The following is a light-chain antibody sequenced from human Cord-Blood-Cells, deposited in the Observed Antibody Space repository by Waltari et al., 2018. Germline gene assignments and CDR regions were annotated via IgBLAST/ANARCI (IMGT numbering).Light chain of an antibody. CDR1: SSNIGSNY. CDR3: AAWDDSLSGWV. V-gene: IGLV1-47*01. Sequence: QSVLTQPPSASRTPGQRVTISCSGSSSNIGSNYVYWYQQLPGTAPKLLIYRNNLRPAGVPDRFSGSKSGTSASLAISGLRSEDEADYYCAAWDDSLSGWVFGGGTKLTVL. J-gene: IGLJ3*02. CDR2: RNN.